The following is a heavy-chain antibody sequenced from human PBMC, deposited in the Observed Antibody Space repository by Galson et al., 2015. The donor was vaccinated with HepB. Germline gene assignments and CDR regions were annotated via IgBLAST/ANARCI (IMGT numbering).Heavy chain of an antibody. J-gene: IGHJ4*02. Sequence: SLRLSCAASGFTFSSYAMSWVRQAPGKGLEWVSAISGSGGSTYYADSVKGRFTISRDNSKNTLYLQMNSLRAEDTAVYYCAKDPPSNYDFWSGYWYYFDYWGQGTLVTVSS. CDR3: AKDPPSNYDFWSGYWYYFDY. CDR1: GFTFSSYA. D-gene: IGHD3-3*01. V-gene: IGHV3-23*01. CDR2: ISGSGGST.